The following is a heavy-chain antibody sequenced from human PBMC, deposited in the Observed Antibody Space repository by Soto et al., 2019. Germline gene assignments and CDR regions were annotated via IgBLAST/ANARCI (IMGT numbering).Heavy chain of an antibody. CDR2: VKPDEREK. J-gene: IGHJ3*01. CDR1: GFSFSLNW. Sequence: PGGSLRLSCAASGFSFSLNWMAWVRQAPGKGLEWLANVKPDEREKYYADSVKGRFTISRDNARNALFLQMNSLRVEDTAVYYCATWHFPLIDFDVWGLGTMVTVSS. CDR3: ATWHFPLIDFDV. V-gene: IGHV3-7*01. D-gene: IGHD3-3*02.